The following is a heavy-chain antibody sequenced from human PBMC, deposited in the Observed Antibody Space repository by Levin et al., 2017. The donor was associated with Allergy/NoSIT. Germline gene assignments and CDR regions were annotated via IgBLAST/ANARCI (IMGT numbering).Heavy chain of an antibody. CDR1: GFTFSSYW. D-gene: IGHD2-2*01. CDR2: INSDGSST. J-gene: IGHJ3*02. CDR3: ARGRHHTIVVVPAADDAFDI. Sequence: SCAASGFTFSSYWMHWVRQAPGKGLVWVSRINSDGSSTSYADSVKGRFTISRDNAKNTLYLQMNSLRAEDTAVYYCARGRHHTIVVVPAADDAFDIWGQGTMVTVSS. V-gene: IGHV3-74*01.